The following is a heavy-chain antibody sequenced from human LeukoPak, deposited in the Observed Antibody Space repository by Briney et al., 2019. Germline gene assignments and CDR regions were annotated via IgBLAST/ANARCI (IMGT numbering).Heavy chain of an antibody. V-gene: IGHV1-69*04. CDR2: IIPILGIA. CDR1: GGTFSSYA. CDR3: AREGAVLYSSGRGWFDP. J-gene: IGHJ5*02. D-gene: IGHD6-19*01. Sequence: ASVKVSCKASGGTFSSYAISWVRQAPGQGLEWMGRIIPILGIANYAQKFQGRVAITADKSTSTAYMELSSLRSEDTAVYYCAREGAVLYSSGRGWFDPWGQGTLVTVSS.